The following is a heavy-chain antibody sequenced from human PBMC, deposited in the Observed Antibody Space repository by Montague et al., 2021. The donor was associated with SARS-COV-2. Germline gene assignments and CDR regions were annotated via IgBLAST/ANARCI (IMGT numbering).Heavy chain of an antibody. CDR2: VDSSGSA. J-gene: IGHJ5*02. CDR1: GDSISTGNYY. Sequence: TLSLTCTVSGDSISTGNYYWSWLRQRPGKGLEWIGYVDSSGSAYYTPSLKSRVDLSVDTSKSQFPLNLTSVTAADTAVYYCARVYGGWPPRYWFDPWGQGTLVTVSS. CDR3: ARVYGGWPPRYWFDP. V-gene: IGHV4-31*03. D-gene: IGHD6-19*01.